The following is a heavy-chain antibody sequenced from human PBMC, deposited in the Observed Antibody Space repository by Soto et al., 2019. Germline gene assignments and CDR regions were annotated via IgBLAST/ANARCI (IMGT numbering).Heavy chain of an antibody. CDR2: IFSSGST. J-gene: IGHJ4*02. CDR1: GDSISSFY. D-gene: IGHD2-2*01. Sequence: QVQLQESGPGLVKPSETLSLTCTVSGDSISSFYWTWIRQPPGQGLEWVGYIFSSGSTNYNPSLKSRVTISVDTSENQFSLTLTSVTAADTAVYYCARVGYCSSTPCWPIGYFEYWGQGTLVTVSS. CDR3: ARVGYCSSTPCWPIGYFEY. V-gene: IGHV4-59*01.